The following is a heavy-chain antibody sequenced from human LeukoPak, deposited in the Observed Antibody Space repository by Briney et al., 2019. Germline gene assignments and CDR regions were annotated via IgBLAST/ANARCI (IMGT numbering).Heavy chain of an antibody. Sequence: SETLSLTCTVSGGSISSSSCYWGWIRQPPGKGLEWIGSIYYSGSTYYNPSLKSRVTISVDTSKNQFSLKLSSVTAADTAVHYCAGIYCSGGSCYVDYWGQGTLVTVSS. CDR2: IYYSGST. CDR1: GGSISSSSCY. D-gene: IGHD2-15*01. J-gene: IGHJ4*02. V-gene: IGHV4-39*01. CDR3: AGIYCSGGSCYVDY.